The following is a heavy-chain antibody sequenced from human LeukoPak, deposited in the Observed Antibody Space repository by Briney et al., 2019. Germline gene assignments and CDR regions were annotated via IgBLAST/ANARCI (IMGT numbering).Heavy chain of an antibody. J-gene: IGHJ5*02. CDR1: GFTFSSYA. CDR3: ARDTARFGELPDWFDP. D-gene: IGHD3-10*01. CDR2: ISYDGSNK. V-gene: IGHV3-30-3*01. Sequence: PGRSLRLSCAASGFTFSSYAMRWVRQAPGKGLEWVAVISYDGSNKYYADSVKGRFTISRDNSKNTLYLQMNSLRAEDTAVYYCARDTARFGELPDWFDPWGQGTLVTVSS.